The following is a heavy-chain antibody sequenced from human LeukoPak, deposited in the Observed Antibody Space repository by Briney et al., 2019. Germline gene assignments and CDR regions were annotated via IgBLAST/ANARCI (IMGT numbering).Heavy chain of an antibody. CDR2: IKSKTDGGTT. CDR3: TTDRGFYDFWSGYYTYFFDY. CDR1: GFTFSNAW. V-gene: IGHV3-15*01. J-gene: IGHJ4*02. D-gene: IGHD3-3*01. Sequence: GGSLRLSCAASGFTFSNAWMSWVRQAPGKGLEWVGRIKSKTDGGTTDYAAPVKGRFTISRDDSKNTLYLQMNSLKTEDTAVYYCTTDRGFYDFWSGYYTYFFDYWGQGTLVTVSS.